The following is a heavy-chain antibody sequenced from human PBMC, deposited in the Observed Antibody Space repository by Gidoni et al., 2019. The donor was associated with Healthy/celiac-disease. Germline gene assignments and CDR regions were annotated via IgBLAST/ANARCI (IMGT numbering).Heavy chain of an antibody. J-gene: IGHJ3*02. Sequence: EVQLLESGGGLVQPGGSLRLSCAASGFTFSSYAISWVRQAPGKGVEWVSAISGSGGSTYYADSVKGRFTISRDNSKNTLYLQMNSLRAEDTAVYYCAKALAPPYYYDSSGYYWDAFDIWGQGTMVTVSS. D-gene: IGHD3-22*01. V-gene: IGHV3-23*01. CDR2: ISGSGGST. CDR3: AKALAPPYYYDSSGYYWDAFDI. CDR1: GFTFSSYA.